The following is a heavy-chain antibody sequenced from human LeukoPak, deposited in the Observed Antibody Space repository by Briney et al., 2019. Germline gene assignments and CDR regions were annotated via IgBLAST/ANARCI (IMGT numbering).Heavy chain of an antibody. CDR1: GFTFSRYW. J-gene: IGHJ4*02. CDR2: IKQDGSEK. D-gene: IGHD4-17*01. CDR3: ARDLGNGDYVFDH. Sequence: GESLRLFCEASGFTFSRYWMSWVRQAPGKGLEWVANIKQDGSEKYCVDSVRGRFTISRDNAKNSLYMEMNSLRAEDTAVYYCARDLGNGDYVFDHWGQGTLVTVSS. V-gene: IGHV3-7*01.